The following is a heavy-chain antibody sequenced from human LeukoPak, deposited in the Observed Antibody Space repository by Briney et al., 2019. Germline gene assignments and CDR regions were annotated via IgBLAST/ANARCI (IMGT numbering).Heavy chain of an antibody. J-gene: IGHJ4*02. CDR1: GGFDSSCSYY. Sequence: PSETLSLTCTVSGGFDSSCSYYWRWIRQPPGKGLEWIGYIYYSGSTNYNPSLKSRVTISVDTSKNQFSLKLSSVTAADTAVYYRARADPPYYGSSGYLAYCGQGTLVTVSS. CDR3: ARADPPYYGSSGYLAY. CDR2: IYYSGST. V-gene: IGHV4-61*01. D-gene: IGHD3-22*01.